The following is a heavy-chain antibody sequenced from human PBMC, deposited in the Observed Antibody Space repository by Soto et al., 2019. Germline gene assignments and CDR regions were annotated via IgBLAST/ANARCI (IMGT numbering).Heavy chain of an antibody. J-gene: IGHJ5*02. D-gene: IGHD6-25*01. CDR3: ARGRIIAAGGFEP. V-gene: IGHV1-8*01. CDR1: GYTFTSYY. CDR2: MNPSTGNT. Sequence: ASVKVSCKASGYTFTSYYIIWVRQATGQRLEWMGWMNPSTGNTDSAEKFQGRLTMTWNTSISTVYMELSSLSFEDTAVYYCARGRIIAAGGFEPWGQGTPVTVSS.